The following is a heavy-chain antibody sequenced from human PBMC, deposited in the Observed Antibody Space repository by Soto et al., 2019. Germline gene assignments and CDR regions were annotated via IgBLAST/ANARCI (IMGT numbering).Heavy chain of an antibody. CDR2: INHSGST. Sequence: QVQLQQWGAGLLKPSETLSLTCAVYGGSFSGYYWSWIRQPPGKGLEWIGEINHSGSTNYNPSLKSRVTISVDTSKNQFSLKLSSVTAADTAVYYCARGGHLARPIDYWGQGTLVTVSS. D-gene: IGHD3-3*02. CDR1: GGSFSGYY. J-gene: IGHJ4*02. V-gene: IGHV4-34*01. CDR3: ARGGHLARPIDY.